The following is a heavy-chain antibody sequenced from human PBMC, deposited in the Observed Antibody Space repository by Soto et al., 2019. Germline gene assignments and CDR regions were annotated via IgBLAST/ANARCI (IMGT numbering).Heavy chain of an antibody. CDR3: VHSGRSSGFGWDNRFDP. CDR2: IYWDDSK. CDR1: GFSLSTSPVA. D-gene: IGHD6-19*01. V-gene: IGHV2-5*02. Sequence: QITLKESGPTLVKPTQTLTLTCTFSGFSLSTSPVAVGWIRQPPGKALEWLAIIYWDDSKHYSPSLKSRLTARKETSPNRVVLTMPDQDPVDTATYSSVHSGRSSGFGWDNRFDPCGQGALVIVS. J-gene: IGHJ5*02.